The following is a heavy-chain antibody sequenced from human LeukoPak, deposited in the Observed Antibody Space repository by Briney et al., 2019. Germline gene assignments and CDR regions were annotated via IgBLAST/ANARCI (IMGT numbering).Heavy chain of an antibody. D-gene: IGHD5-18*01. Sequence: ASVKVSCKVSGNTFTDLSMNWVRQAPGKGLEWMGGFDPEDVETIYAQKFQGRVTMTRDTSTSTVYVELSSLRSEDTAVYYCARGGYSYGHNFDYWGQGTLVTVSS. V-gene: IGHV1-24*01. CDR1: GNTFTDLS. J-gene: IGHJ4*02. CDR2: FDPEDVET. CDR3: ARGGYSYGHNFDY.